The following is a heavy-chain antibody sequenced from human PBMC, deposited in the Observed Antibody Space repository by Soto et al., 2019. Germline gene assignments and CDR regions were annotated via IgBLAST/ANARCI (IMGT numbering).Heavy chain of an antibody. D-gene: IGHD1-1*01. Sequence: ASVKVSCKASGYTFTSYDINWVRQATGQGLEWMGWMNPKSGNTGYAQKFQGRENKTSNTTRSTAYMELSSLRSEDTAVYYCARDELARPSIPLYYYYDGMDVWGQGTTGSVAS. CDR2: MNPKSGNT. V-gene: IGHV1-8*01. CDR1: GYTFTSYD. CDR3: ARDELARPSIPLYYYYDGMDV. J-gene: IGHJ6*02.